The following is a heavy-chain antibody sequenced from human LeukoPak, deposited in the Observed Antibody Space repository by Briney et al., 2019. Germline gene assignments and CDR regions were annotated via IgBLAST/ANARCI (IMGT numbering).Heavy chain of an antibody. D-gene: IGHD6-13*01. J-gene: IGHJ6*03. CDR1: GGSISSYY. Sequence: MTSETLSLTCTVSGGSISSYYWSWIRQPAGRGLEWIGRIYTSGSTNYNPSLKSRVTMSVDTSKNQFSLKLSSVTAADTAAYYCARCRPRYSSNHYYYYMDVWGKGTTVTVSS. V-gene: IGHV4-4*07. CDR2: IYTSGST. CDR3: ARCRPRYSSNHYYYYMDV.